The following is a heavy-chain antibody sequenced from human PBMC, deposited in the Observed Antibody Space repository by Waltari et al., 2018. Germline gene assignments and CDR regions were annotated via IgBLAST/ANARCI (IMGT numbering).Heavy chain of an antibody. J-gene: IGHJ3*02. D-gene: IGHD1-26*01. CDR1: GFTFSSYG. V-gene: IGHV3-33*06. Sequence: QVQLVESGGGVVQPGRSLRLSCAASGFTFSSYGMHWVRKAPGKGLEWVAVIGYDGSNKYYADSVKGRFTISRDNSKNTLYLQMNSLRAEDTAVYYCAKDQRGRELRAFDIWGQGTMVTVSS. CDR2: IGYDGSNK. CDR3: AKDQRGRELRAFDI.